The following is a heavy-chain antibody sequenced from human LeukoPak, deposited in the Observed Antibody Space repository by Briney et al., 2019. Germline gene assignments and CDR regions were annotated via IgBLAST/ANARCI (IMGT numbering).Heavy chain of an antibody. Sequence: GGSLRLSCAASGFTFSDYYMSWIRQAPGKGLEGVAYISSSGSTIYYADSVKGRFTISRDNAKNSLYLQMNSLRAEDTAVYYCARGYGSGTVYYYYYMDVWGKGTTVTVSS. J-gene: IGHJ6*03. CDR3: ARGYGSGTVYYYYYMDV. CDR2: ISSSGSTI. V-gene: IGHV3-11*04. D-gene: IGHD3-10*01. CDR1: GFTFSDYY.